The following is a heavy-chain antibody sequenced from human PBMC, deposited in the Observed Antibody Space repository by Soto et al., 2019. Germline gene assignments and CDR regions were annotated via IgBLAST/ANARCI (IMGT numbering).Heavy chain of an antibody. J-gene: IGHJ5*02. CDR3: AKDLIAMDCSSNNCPNWFDP. Sequence: QVQLVQSGAEMKKPGSSVKVSCKASGGTFSSYAISWVRQTPGQGLEWMGVIIPFFGVTNHAQKFQGRVTITADEFTSTVYVELSSLRSEETAVYYCAKDLIAMDCSSNNCPNWFDPWCQGTLVTVSS. CDR2: IIPFFGVT. CDR1: GGTFSSYA. D-gene: IGHD2-2*01. V-gene: IGHV1-69*01.